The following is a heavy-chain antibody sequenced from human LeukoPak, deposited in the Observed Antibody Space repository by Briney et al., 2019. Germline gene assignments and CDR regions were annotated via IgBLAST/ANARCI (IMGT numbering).Heavy chain of an antibody. D-gene: IGHD2/OR15-2a*01. CDR1: GFTFTNYN. CDR2: INPSGTGT. CDR3: ATDHSMANIAWWFDP. V-gene: IGHV1-46*01. Sequence: ASVKVSCKASGFTFTNYNLHWVRQAPGQGLEWMGVINPSGTGTSYAQKFQGRITMSRDTSTSTIYMELSSLRSEDTAFYYCATDHSMANIAWWFDPWGQGTLVTVSS. J-gene: IGHJ5*02.